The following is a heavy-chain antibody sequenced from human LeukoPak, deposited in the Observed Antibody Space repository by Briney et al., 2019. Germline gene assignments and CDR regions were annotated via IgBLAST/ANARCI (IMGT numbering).Heavy chain of an antibody. V-gene: IGHV4-34*01. J-gene: IGHJ4*02. Sequence: TSETLSVTCAVYGGSFSGYYWSWIRQPPGKGLEWIGEINHSGSTNYNPSLKSRVTISVDTSKNQFSLKLSSVTAADTAVYYCARGTPDYYDSSGYYYGWGQGTLVTVSS. CDR1: GGSFSGYY. CDR3: ARGTPDYYDSSGYYYG. D-gene: IGHD3-22*01. CDR2: INHSGST.